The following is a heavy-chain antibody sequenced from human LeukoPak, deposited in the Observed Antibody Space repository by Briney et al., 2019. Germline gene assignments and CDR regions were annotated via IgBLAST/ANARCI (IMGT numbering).Heavy chain of an antibody. J-gene: IGHJ4*02. Sequence: ASVKVSCKAPGYTFIDYTMHWLRQAPGQRLDWMGWINGGSGNTKYSPEFQGRVTITGDTSASTGYMELSSLRSEDTAVYYCANPRYDSSGYYYVDWGQGTLVTVSS. CDR1: GYTFIDYT. CDR2: INGGSGNT. D-gene: IGHD3-22*01. V-gene: IGHV1-3*01. CDR3: ANPRYDSSGYYYVD.